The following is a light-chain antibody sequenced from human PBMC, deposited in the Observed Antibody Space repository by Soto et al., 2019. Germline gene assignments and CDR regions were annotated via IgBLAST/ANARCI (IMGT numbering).Light chain of an antibody. J-gene: IGLJ2*01. CDR1: SSDVGGYNY. CDR3: HSYPSGSSLVV. Sequence: QSVLTQPASVSVSPRQSITISCTGTSSDVGGYNYVSWYQHHPGKAPEVIIYDVTNRPPGVSDCFSGSESGNTASLTICGLPAEDEAEYCCHSYPSGSSLVVFGGGTKVTVL. V-gene: IGLV2-14*03. CDR2: DVT.